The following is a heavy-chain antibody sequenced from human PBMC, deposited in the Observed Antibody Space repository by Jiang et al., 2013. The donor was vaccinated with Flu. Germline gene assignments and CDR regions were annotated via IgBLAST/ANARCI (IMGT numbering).Heavy chain of an antibody. D-gene: IGHD3-22*01. V-gene: IGHV1-8*01. CDR2: VSPNSGNT. CDR1: GYTFTSYD. CDR3: ARGGYDSSGYYSLDY. Sequence: CGAEVKKPGASVKVSCKASGYTFTSYDINWVRQATGQGLEWMGWVSPNSGNTGYAQKFQGRVTMTRNTSISTAYMELSSLRSEDTAVYYCARGGYDSSGYYSLDYWGQGTLVTVSS. J-gene: IGHJ4*02.